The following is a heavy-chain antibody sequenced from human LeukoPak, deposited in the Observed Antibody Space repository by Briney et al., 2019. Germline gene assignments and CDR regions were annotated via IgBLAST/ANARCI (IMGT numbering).Heavy chain of an antibody. CDR1: GFTFSDYY. V-gene: IGHV3-11*01. D-gene: IGHD2-2*01. CDR2: ISSSGSTI. Sequence: GGSLRLSCAASGFTFSDYYMSWIRQAPGKGLEWVSYISSSGSTIYYADSVKGRFTISRNNAKNSLYQQMNSLRAEDTALYYCARERPIVVVPAANPKEHDYWGQGTLVTVSS. J-gene: IGHJ4*02. CDR3: ARERPIVVVPAANPKEHDY.